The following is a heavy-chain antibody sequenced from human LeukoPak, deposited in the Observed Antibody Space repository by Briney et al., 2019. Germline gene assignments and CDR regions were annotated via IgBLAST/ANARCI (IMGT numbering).Heavy chain of an antibody. Sequence: GGSLRLSCAASGFTFSSYGMHWVRQAPGKGLEWVAVIWYDGSNKYYADSVKGRFTISRDNSKNTLYLQMNSLRAEDTAVYYCENQLEYYMDVWGKGTTVTVSS. J-gene: IGHJ6*03. CDR1: GFTFSSYG. CDR2: IWYDGSNK. CDR3: ENQLEYYMDV. D-gene: IGHD3-10*01. V-gene: IGHV3-33*06.